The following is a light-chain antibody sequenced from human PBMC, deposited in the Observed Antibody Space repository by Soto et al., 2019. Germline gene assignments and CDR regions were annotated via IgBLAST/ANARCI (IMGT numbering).Light chain of an antibody. J-gene: IGKJ4*01. Sequence: DIQMTQSPSSVSASVGDRVTITCRTSQGISSWLAWYQQKPGKAPRLLNYAPSSLQSGVPSTFRGSGSGTDFTLTISRLQPEDFATYYYQPANSFPLTVGEGTKVEIK. CDR3: QPANSFPLT. V-gene: IGKV1-12*01. CDR2: APS. CDR1: QGISSW.